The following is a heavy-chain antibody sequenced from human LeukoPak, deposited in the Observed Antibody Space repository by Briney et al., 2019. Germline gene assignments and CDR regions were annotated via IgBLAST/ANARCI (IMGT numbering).Heavy chain of an antibody. V-gene: IGHV1-8*03. Sequence: ASVKVSCKASGYTFTRYDINWVRQATGQGLEWMGWMNPKSGNTDHAQKFQGRVTITRDTSISTVYMELSSLRSEDTAVYYCARGRGSGWYGWGQGTLVTVSS. D-gene: IGHD6-19*01. CDR3: ARGRGSGWYG. CDR1: GYTFTRYD. CDR2: MNPKSGNT. J-gene: IGHJ4*02.